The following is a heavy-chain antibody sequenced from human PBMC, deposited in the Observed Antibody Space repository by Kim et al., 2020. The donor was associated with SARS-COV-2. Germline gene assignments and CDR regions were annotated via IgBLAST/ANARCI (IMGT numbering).Heavy chain of an antibody. CDR3: ARAPYYGSGSYFDY. CDR1: GGSISSSNW. J-gene: IGHJ4*02. D-gene: IGHD3-10*01. Sequence: SETLSLTCAVSGGSISSSNWWSWVRQPPGKVLEWIGEIYHSGSTNYNPSLKSRVTISVDKSKNQFSLKLSSVTAADTAVYYCARAPYYGSGSYFDYWGQGTLVTVSS. CDR2: IYHSGST. V-gene: IGHV4-4*02.